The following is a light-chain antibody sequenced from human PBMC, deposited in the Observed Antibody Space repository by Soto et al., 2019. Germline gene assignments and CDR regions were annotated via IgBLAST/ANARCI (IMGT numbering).Light chain of an antibody. CDR1: SSNIGNNY. J-gene: IGLJ1*01. CDR2: ENN. V-gene: IGLV1-51*02. Sequence: QSVLPQPPSVSAAPGQKVTISCSGSSSNIGNNYVSWYQQFPGTAPKLLIYENNKRPSGIPDRFSGSKSGTSATLGITGLQTGDEADYYCGTWDSSLSAGVFGTGTKVTVL. CDR3: GTWDSSLSAGV.